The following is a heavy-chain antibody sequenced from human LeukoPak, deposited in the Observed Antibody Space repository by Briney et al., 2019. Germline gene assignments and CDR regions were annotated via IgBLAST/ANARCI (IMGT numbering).Heavy chain of an antibody. J-gene: IGHJ4*02. Sequence: GESLKISCAASGFTFSSYAMHWVRQAPGKGLEYVSAISSNGGSTYYANSVKGRFTISRDNSKNTLYLQMGSLRAEDMAVYYCARGSSATTRDWGQGTLVTVSS. D-gene: IGHD2-2*01. CDR3: ARGSSATTRD. V-gene: IGHV3-64*01. CDR1: GFTFSSYA. CDR2: ISSNGGST.